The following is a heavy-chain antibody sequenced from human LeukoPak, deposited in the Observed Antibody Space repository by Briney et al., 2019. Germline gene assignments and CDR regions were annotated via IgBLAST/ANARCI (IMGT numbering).Heavy chain of an antibody. Sequence: PGGSLRLSCAASGFTFSSYSMNWVRQAPGKGLEWVSYISSSSSTIYYADSVKGRFTISRDNAKNSLYLQMNSLRAEDTAVYYCARVYYGSGSYYNVRYYYYMDVWGKGTTVTVSS. CDR3: ARVYYGSGSYYNVRYYYYMDV. D-gene: IGHD3-10*01. CDR1: GFTFSSYS. CDR2: ISSSSSTI. J-gene: IGHJ6*03. V-gene: IGHV3-48*01.